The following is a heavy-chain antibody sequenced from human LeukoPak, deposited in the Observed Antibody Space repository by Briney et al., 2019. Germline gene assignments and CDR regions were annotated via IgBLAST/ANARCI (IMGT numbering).Heavy chain of an antibody. CDR2: TNRRGDIT. V-gene: IGHV3-20*04. J-gene: IGHJ4*02. CDR3: AKDPGTNSE. D-gene: IGHD4-23*01. Sequence: GGSLRLSCAASGYTFGDYGMSWVRQVPGKGLEWVSGTNRRGDITGYADFVKGRFTISRDNSKNTLHLQMNSLRAEDTAVYYCAKDPGTNSEGGQGTLVTVSS. CDR1: GYTFGDYG.